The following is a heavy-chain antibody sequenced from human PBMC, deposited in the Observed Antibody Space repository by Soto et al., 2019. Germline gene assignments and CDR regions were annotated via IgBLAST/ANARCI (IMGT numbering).Heavy chain of an antibody. CDR1: GFSFSSYW. D-gene: IGHD3-9*01. CDR3: ARSPGGYYID. CDR2: INTDGSST. J-gene: IGHJ3*01. V-gene: IGHV3-74*01. Sequence: EVQLVESGGGLVQPGGSLRLSCADSGFSFSSYWMHWFRQGPGKGLVWFSRINTDGSSTNYADSVKGRFTISRDNAKNTVYLQMNSLRAEDTAVYYCARSPGGYYIDWGQGTMVTVSS.